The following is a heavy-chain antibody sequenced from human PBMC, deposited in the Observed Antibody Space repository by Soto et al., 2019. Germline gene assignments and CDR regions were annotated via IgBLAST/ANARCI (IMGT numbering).Heavy chain of an antibody. V-gene: IGHV1-18*01. J-gene: IGHJ4*02. D-gene: IGHD3-3*01. CDR2: ISAYNGNT. Sequence: ASVKVSCKASGYTFTSYGISWVRQAPGQGLEWMGWISAYNGNTNYAQKFQGRVTMTTDTSTSTAYMELRSLRSDDTAVYYCVRDPVTIFGSIINLGGFAYWGQGTLVTVSS. CDR3: VRDPVTIFGSIINLGGFAY. CDR1: GYTFTSYG.